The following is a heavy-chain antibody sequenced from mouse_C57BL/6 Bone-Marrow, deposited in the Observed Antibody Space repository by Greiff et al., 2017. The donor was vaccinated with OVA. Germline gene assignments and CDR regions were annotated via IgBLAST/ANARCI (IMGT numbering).Heavy chain of an antibody. CDR3: ARRVYYGSSYWYFDV. D-gene: IGHD1-1*01. CDR1: GIDFSRYW. CDR2: INPDSSTI. Sequence: AASGIDFSRYWMSWVRRAPGKGLEWIGEINPDSSTINYAPSLKDKFIISRDNAKNTLYLQMSKVRSEDTALYYCARRVYYGSSYWYFDVWGTGTTVTVSS. V-gene: IGHV4-1*01. J-gene: IGHJ1*03.